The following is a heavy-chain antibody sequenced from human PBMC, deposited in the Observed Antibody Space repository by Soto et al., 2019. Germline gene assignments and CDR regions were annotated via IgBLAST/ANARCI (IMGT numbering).Heavy chain of an antibody. D-gene: IGHD2-2*01. CDR2: ISWNSGSI. V-gene: IGHV3-9*01. J-gene: IGHJ4*02. CDR1: GFTFDDYA. Sequence: EVQLAESGGGLVQPGRSLRLSCAASGFTFDDYAMHWVRQAPGKGLEWVSGISWNSGSIGYADSVKGRFTISRDNAKNSLYLQMNSLRAEDTALYYCAKGGQLLVEGGGYWGQGTLVTVSS. CDR3: AKGGQLLVEGGGY.